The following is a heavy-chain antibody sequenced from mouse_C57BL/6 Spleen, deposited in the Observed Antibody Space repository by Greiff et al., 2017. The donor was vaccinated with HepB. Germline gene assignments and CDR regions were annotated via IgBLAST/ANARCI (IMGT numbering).Heavy chain of an antibody. V-gene: IGHV14-1*01. D-gene: IGHD3-3*01. CDR2: IDPEDGDT. CDR3: TTGGLRGDYFDY. Sequence: VQLQQPGAELVRPGASVKLSCTASGFNFNDYYMHWVKQRPEQGLEWIGRIDPEDGDTEYAPKFQGKATMTADTTSNTAYLQLSSLTSEDAAVYYCTTGGLRGDYFDYWGQGTTLTVSS. CDR1: GFNFNDYY. J-gene: IGHJ2*01.